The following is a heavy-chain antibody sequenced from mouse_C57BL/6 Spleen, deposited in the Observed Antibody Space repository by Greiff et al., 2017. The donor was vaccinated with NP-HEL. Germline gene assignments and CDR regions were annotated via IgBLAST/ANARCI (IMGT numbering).Heavy chain of an antibody. CDR3: ARGPEYYYAMDY. Sequence: QVQLQQSGAELVRPGTSVKVSCKASGYAFTNYLIEWVKQRPGQGLEWIGVINPGSGGTNYNEKFKGKATLTADKASSTAYMQLSSLTSEDSAVYFCARGPEYYYAMDYWGQGTSVTVSS. J-gene: IGHJ4*01. CDR2: INPGSGGT. CDR1: GYAFTNYL. V-gene: IGHV1-54*01.